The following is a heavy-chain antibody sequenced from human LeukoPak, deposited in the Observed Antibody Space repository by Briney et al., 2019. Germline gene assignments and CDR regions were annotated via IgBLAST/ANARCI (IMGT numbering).Heavy chain of an antibody. D-gene: IGHD1-1*01. J-gene: IGHJ6*02. CDR2: IYYSGST. CDR3: ASQLNPHYGMDV. V-gene: IGHV4-31*03. CDR1: WVSISSGGYY. Sequence: SQTLSLTCTVSWVSISSGGYYWSWIRQHPGKGLEWFGYIYYSGSTYYNPSLKSRVTISVDTSKNQFSLKLSSVTAADTAVYYCASQLNPHYGMDVWGQGTTVTVSS.